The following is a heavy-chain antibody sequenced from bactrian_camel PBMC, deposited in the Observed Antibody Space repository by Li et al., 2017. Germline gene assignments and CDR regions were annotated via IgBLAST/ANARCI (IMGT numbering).Heavy chain of an antibody. D-gene: IGHD7*01. J-gene: IGHJ4*01. CDR3: ARDVALVGAVTCLEQRAVNY. CDR1: GYNHPSHC. Sequence: HVQLVESGGGSAQTGGSLQISCQVSGYNHPSHCMAWFRQAAGKDRERVALIDNKGKTTYLDSVKGRFTISQDTAVNTVYLQMNSLKSEDTGVYYCARDVALVGAVTCLEQRAVNYWGQGTQVTVS. CDR2: IDNKGKT. V-gene: IGHV3S53*01.